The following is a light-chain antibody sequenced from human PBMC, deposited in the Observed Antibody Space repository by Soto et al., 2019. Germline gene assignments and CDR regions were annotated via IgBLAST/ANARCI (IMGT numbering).Light chain of an antibody. J-gene: IGKJ4*01. V-gene: IGKV3-20*01. CDR3: QQYGSSPLT. CDR1: QSVSSSY. Sequence: EIVLTQSPGTLSLSPVERATLSCRASQSVSSSYLAWYQQKPGQAPRLLIYGASSRATGIPDRFSGSGSGTDFALTISRLEPEDFAVYYCQQYGSSPLTVGGGTKVEIK. CDR2: GAS.